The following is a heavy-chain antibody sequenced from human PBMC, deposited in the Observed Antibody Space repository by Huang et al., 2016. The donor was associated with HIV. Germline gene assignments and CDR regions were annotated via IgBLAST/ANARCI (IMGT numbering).Heavy chain of an antibody. V-gene: IGHV1-58*01. CDR2: TVVSSSNT. CDR1: GFTFSNSA. J-gene: IGHJ4*02. D-gene: IGHD3-3*01. Sequence: QMQLVQSGPEMKKPGTAVKVSCKASGFTFSNSAVQGVRQARGQRLEWIGSTVVSSSNTNYAQEFQGRVSITRDLSTSTAYMELSSLRSEDTAVYYCAADFWSGYIKPDYFFDYWGPGTLVTVSS. CDR3: AADFWSGYIKPDYFFDY.